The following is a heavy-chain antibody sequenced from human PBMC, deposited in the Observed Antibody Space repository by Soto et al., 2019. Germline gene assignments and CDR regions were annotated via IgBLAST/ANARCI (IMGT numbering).Heavy chain of an antibody. CDR2: IIPLFGTT. V-gene: IGHV1-69*01. CDR1: GDTFKNCV. Sequence: QVQMVQSGVEVRRPGSSVKVSCKASGDTFKNCVISWVRQAPGQGLEWMGGIIPLFGTTDFAQRFQGRLTITTDESTTTAYMELSRLRSEDTATYYCAAELGFGKLSDVWGQGTTVIVSS. J-gene: IGHJ6*02. CDR3: AAELGFGKLSDV. D-gene: IGHD3-10*01.